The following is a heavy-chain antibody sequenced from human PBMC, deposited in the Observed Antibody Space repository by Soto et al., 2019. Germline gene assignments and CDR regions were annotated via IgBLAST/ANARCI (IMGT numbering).Heavy chain of an antibody. V-gene: IGHV3-30*18. CDR1: GFGFIAYD. Sequence: QVQLVESGGGVVQPGKSLRLSCAASGFGFIAYDMHWVRQAPGKGLEWVAVTSYDGTNKDYGDSVKGRFTISRDNSKNTLFLQMNSLRHEDTAVYYCAKKGKGGYFDLWGRGTLVTVSS. J-gene: IGHJ2*01. CDR2: TSYDGTNK. CDR3: AKKGKGGYFDL.